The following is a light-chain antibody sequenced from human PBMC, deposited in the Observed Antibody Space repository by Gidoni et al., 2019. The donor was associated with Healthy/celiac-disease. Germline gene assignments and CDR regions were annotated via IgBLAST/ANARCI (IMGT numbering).Light chain of an antibody. CDR2: DAS. J-gene: IGKJ1*01. Sequence: DIQMTQSPSTLSASVGDRVTITCRASQSISSWLAWYQQKPGKDPKLLIYDASSLESGVPSRFSGSGSGTEFTLTISSLQPDDFASYYCQHYNSYWTFGQGTKVEIK. CDR3: QHYNSYWT. CDR1: QSISSW. V-gene: IGKV1-5*01.